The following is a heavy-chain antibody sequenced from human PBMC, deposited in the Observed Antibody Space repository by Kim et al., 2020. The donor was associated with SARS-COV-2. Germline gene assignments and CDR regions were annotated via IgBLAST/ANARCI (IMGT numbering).Heavy chain of an antibody. D-gene: IGHD5-12*01. J-gene: IGHJ5*02. CDR3: ARLRSGVGWFDP. Sequence: PSLKSRFTKSEDTSNNHFALRLSSVTAADTAVYYCARLRSGVGWFDPWGQGTLVTVSS. V-gene: IGHV4-39*02.